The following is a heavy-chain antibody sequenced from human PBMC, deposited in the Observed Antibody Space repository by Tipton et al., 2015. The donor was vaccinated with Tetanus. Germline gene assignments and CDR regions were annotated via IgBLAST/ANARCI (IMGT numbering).Heavy chain of an antibody. CDR1: GFSLSTSGVG. CDR2: IYWNDDK. V-gene: IGHV2-5*01. CDR3: AHSPGYSSGEDYYYGMDV. Sequence: LVKPTQTLTLTCTFSGFSLSTSGVGVGWIRQPPGKALEWLALIYWNDDKRYSPSLKSRPTITKDTSKNQVVLTMTNMDPVDTATYYCAHSPGYSSGEDYYYGMDVWGQGTTVTVSS. J-gene: IGHJ6*02. D-gene: IGHD6-19*01.